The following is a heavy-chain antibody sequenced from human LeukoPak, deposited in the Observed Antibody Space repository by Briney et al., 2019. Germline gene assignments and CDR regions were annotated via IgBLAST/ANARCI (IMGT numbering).Heavy chain of an antibody. Sequence: PRASVKVSCKASGYTFTSYAMNWVRQAPGQGLEWMGWINTNTGNPTYAQGFTGRFVFSLDTSVSTAYLQISSLKAEDTAVYYCARVAAAGTLPGAYYYGMDVWGQGTTVSVSS. CDR3: ARVAAAGTLPGAYYYGMDV. CDR2: INTNTGNP. D-gene: IGHD6-13*01. J-gene: IGHJ6*02. CDR1: GYTFTSYA. V-gene: IGHV7-4-1*02.